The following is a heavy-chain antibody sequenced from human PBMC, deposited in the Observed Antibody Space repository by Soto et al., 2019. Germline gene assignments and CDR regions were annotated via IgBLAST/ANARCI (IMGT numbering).Heavy chain of an antibody. CDR2: ISGSGGST. CDR3: ANRWYYYDSSGYFHYYFDY. Sequence: PEGSLRLSCAASGFTFSSYAMSWVRQAPGKGLEWVSAISGSGGSTYYADSVKGRFTISRDNSKNTLYLQMNSLRAEDTAVYYCANRWYYYDSSGYFHYYFDYWGQGTLVTVSS. CDR1: GFTFSSYA. V-gene: IGHV3-23*01. J-gene: IGHJ4*02. D-gene: IGHD3-22*01.